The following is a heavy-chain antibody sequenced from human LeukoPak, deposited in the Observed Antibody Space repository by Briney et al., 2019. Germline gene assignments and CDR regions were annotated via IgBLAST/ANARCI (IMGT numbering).Heavy chain of an antibody. Sequence: ASVKVSCKASGYTFTSYAMNWVRQATGQGLEWMGWMDPNSGNTGYAQKFQGRVTITRNTSISTAYMELSSLRSEDTAVYYCARGYGGNRGYYYYYMDVWGKGTTVTVSS. CDR1: GYTFTSYA. V-gene: IGHV1-8*03. D-gene: IGHD4-23*01. CDR3: ARGYGGNRGYYYYYMDV. CDR2: MDPNSGNT. J-gene: IGHJ6*03.